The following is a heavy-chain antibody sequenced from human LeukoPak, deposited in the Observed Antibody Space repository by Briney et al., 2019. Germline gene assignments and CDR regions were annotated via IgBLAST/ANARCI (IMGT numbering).Heavy chain of an antibody. CDR2: IYTSGST. CDR1: GGSISSYY. V-gene: IGHV4-4*07. J-gene: IGHJ4*02. CDR3: ARVRYYDSSGYYGFDY. Sequence: ASETLSLTCTVSGGSISSYYWSWIRQPAGKGLEWIGRIYTSGSTNYNPSLKSRVTMSVDTSKNQFSLKLSSVTAADTAVYYCARVRYYDSSGYYGFDYWGQGTLVTVSS. D-gene: IGHD3-22*01.